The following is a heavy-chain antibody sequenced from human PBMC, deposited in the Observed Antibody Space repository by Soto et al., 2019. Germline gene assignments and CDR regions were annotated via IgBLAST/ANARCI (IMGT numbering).Heavy chain of an antibody. D-gene: IGHD3-3*01. CDR3: ARDTAYDFRMDV. V-gene: IGHV4-31*03. J-gene: IGHJ6*02. CDR2: IYYSGST. CDR1: GGSISSGGYY. Sequence: SETLSLTCSVSGGSISSGGYYWSWIRQHPGKGLEWIGYIYYSGSTYYNPPLKSRVTISVDTSKNQFSLKLSSVTAADTAVYYCARDTAYDFRMDVWGQGTTVTVSS.